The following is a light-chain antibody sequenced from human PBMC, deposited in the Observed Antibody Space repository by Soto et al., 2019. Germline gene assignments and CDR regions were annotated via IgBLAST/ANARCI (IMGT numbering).Light chain of an antibody. CDR2: EVT. Sequence: QSALTQPPSASGSPGQSVTISCTGASSDVGGYNYVSWCQQHPGKAPKLMIYEVTKRPSGVPDRFSGSKSGNTASLTVSGLQAEDEADYYCSSYAGSKNLVFGGGTQLTVL. CDR3: SSYAGSKNLV. V-gene: IGLV2-8*01. CDR1: SSDVGGYNY. J-gene: IGLJ3*02.